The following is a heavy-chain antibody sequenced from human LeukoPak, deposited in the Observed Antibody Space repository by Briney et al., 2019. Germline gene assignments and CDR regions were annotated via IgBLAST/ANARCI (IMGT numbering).Heavy chain of an antibody. CDR3: ARGGMRVRQLLPTLLDY. Sequence: GGSLRLSCAASEFTFSSYSMNWVRQAPGKGLEWVSSITSSSSYIYYADSVKGRFTISRDNAKNSLYLQMNSLRAEDTAVYYCARGGMRVRQLLPTLLDYWGQGILVTVSS. CDR1: EFTFSSYS. J-gene: IGHJ4*02. V-gene: IGHV3-21*01. CDR2: ITSSSSYI. D-gene: IGHD1-26*01.